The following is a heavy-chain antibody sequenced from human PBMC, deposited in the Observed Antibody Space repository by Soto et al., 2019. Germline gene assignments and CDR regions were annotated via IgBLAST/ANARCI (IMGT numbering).Heavy chain of an antibody. CDR1: GYIFTDYY. CDR3: ARPYCGSNSCHNWFDP. Sequence: QVQLVQSGAEVKKPGASVKVSCKASGYIFTDYYMNWVRQAPGQGLEWMGWINPNSGGTNFAQKFEGRVTRTTDTSISTAHMQLSELPSDDTAVYYCARPYCGSNSCHNWFDPWGQGTLVTVSS. D-gene: IGHD2-2*01. CDR2: INPNSGGT. J-gene: IGHJ5*02. V-gene: IGHV1-2*02.